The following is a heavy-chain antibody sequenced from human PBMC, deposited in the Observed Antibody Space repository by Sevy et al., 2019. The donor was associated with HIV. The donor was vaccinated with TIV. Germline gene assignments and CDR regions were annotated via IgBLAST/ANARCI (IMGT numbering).Heavy chain of an antibody. Sequence: ASVKVSCKVSGYTLSQISMHWVRQAPGKGLEWMGSFDPEDGETIYAQKFQARVTMTEDTSTDTAYMELSSLRSDDTAVYYCATTKDYYVSSGSPFDSRGQGTLVTVSS. CDR3: ATTKDYYVSSGSPFDS. V-gene: IGHV1-24*01. J-gene: IGHJ4*02. D-gene: IGHD3-22*01. CDR2: FDPEDGET. CDR1: GYTLSQIS.